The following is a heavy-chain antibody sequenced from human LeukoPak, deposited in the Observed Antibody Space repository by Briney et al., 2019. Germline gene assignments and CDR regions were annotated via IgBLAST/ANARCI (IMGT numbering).Heavy chain of an antibody. Sequence: PGGSLRLSCAASGFTFSSYWMHWVRQAPGKGLVWVSRISVDGTTTTYADPVKGRFTISRDNAKNTLYLQMDSLRAEDTAIYFCTGGATGSYFWPADYWGQGTLVTVSS. CDR2: ISVDGTTT. V-gene: IGHV3-74*01. CDR1: GFTFSSYW. J-gene: IGHJ4*02. CDR3: TGGATGSYFWPADY. D-gene: IGHD3-10*01.